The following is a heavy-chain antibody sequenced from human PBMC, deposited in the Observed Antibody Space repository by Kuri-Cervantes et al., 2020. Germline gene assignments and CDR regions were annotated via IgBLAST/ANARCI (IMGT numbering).Heavy chain of an antibody. Sequence: LSLTCAASGFTFSSYAMHWVRQAPGKGLEWVAVISYDGSNKYYADSVKGRFTISRDNSKNTLYLQMNSLRAEDTAVYYCAKGEGSSWYACGYWGQGTLVTVSS. CDR1: GFTFSSYA. V-gene: IGHV3-30*04. CDR2: ISYDGSNK. J-gene: IGHJ4*02. D-gene: IGHD6-13*01. CDR3: AKGEGSSWYACGY.